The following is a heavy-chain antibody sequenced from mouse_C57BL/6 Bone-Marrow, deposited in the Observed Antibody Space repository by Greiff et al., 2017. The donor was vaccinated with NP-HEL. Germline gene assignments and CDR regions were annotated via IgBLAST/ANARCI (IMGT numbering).Heavy chain of an antibody. J-gene: IGHJ3*01. CDR3: AGGAWFAY. CDR1: GFTFSSYA. Sequence: EVQLVESGGGLVKPGGSLKLSCAASGFTFSSYAMSWVRQTPEKRLEWVATISDGGSYTYYPDNVKGRFTISRDNAKNNLYLQLSHLKSEDAAVYYCAGGAWFAYWGQGTLVTVSA. V-gene: IGHV5-4*01. CDR2: ISDGGSYT.